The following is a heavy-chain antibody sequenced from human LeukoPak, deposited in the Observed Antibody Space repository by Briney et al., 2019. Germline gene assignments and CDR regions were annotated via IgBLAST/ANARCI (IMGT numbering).Heavy chain of an antibody. Sequence: SETLSLTCTVSGGSISSYYWSWIRQPPGKGLEWIGYVYYSGSTSYNPSLKSRVTISVDASKNQVSLKLNSVTAADTAVYYCARSRSGYSYDHAAFEIWGQGTVVTVSS. J-gene: IGHJ3*02. CDR3: ARSRSGYSYDHAAFEI. CDR1: GGSISSYY. D-gene: IGHD5-18*01. CDR2: VYYSGST. V-gene: IGHV4-59*01.